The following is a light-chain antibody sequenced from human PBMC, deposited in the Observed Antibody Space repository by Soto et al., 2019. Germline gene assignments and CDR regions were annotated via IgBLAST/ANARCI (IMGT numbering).Light chain of an antibody. CDR3: QQYNKWRT. CDR1: ESVSSN. V-gene: IGKV3-15*01. CDR2: GAS. Sequence: IVMTQSPATLSVSPGERATLSCRASESVSSNLAWYQQKPGPAPSLLIYGASTRATGIPARISGSGSGTEFTLTISSMQSEDFAVDYCQQYNKWRTFGQGTKVDIK. J-gene: IGKJ1*01.